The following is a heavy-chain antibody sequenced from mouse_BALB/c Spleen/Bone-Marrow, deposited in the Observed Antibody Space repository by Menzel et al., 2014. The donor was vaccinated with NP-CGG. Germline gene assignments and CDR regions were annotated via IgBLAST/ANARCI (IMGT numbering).Heavy chain of an antibody. V-gene: IGHV1S81*02. Sequence: VQGVESGAELVKPGASVKLSCKASGYTFTSYYMYWVKQRPGQGLEWFGEINPSNGGTNFNEKFKNKATLTVDKSSSTAYMKLSSLTSEDSAVYYCSRGRRDALDYWGQGTSVTVSS. J-gene: IGHJ4*01. CDR1: GYTFTSYY. CDR2: INPSNGGT. CDR3: SRGRRDALDY.